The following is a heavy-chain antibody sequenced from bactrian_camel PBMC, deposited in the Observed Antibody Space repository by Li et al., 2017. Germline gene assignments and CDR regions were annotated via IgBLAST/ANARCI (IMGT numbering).Heavy chain of an antibody. CDR2: IDSEGRNT. CDR3: ASRFYGGGRYISFGY. J-gene: IGHJ6*01. CDR1: GFAFNSPH. V-gene: IGHV3S7*01. D-gene: IGHD5*01. Sequence: HVQLVESGGGLVQPGGSLRLSCVASGFAFNSPHMSWVRQSPDKGLEWVSGIDSEGRNTYYADSVKGRFTISRDNAKNTLYLQMNSLKSEDTALYYCASRFYGGGRYISFGYWGQGTQVTVS.